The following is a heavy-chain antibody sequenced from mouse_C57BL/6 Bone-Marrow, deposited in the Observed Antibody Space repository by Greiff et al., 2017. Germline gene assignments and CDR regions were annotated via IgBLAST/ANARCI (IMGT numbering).Heavy chain of an antibody. D-gene: IGHD2-3*01. V-gene: IGHV1-81*01. CDR1: GYTFTSYG. CDR2: IYPRSGNT. CDR3: ARYEWLLLDY. J-gene: IGHJ2*01. Sequence: VQGVESGAELARPGASVKLSCKASGYTFTSYGISWVKQRTGQGLEWIGEIYPRSGNTYYNEKFKGKATLTADKSSSTAYMELRSLTSEDSAVYFCARYEWLLLDYWGQGTTLTVSS.